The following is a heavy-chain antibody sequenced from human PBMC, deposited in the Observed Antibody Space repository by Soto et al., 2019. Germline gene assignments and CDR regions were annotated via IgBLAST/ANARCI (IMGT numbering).Heavy chain of an antibody. CDR1: GYTFSGYY. Sequence: QVQLVQSGAEVKKPGASVKVSCKASGYTFSGYYMHWVRQAPGQGLEWMAWINPDSGGTKSAQKFQGRVTMTRDTSISTGYMELTRLRSDDTAVYYCARGYCTDGGCTYSFDYWGQGTLVTVSS. V-gene: IGHV1-2*02. D-gene: IGHD2-8*01. CDR2: INPDSGGT. CDR3: ARGYCTDGGCTYSFDY. J-gene: IGHJ4*02.